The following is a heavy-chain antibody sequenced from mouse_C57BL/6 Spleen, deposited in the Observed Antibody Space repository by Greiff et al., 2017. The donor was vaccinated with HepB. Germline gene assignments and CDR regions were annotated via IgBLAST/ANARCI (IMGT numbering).Heavy chain of an antibody. CDR3: ASAYDYDRGNFDV. CDR1: GFTFSSYG. J-gene: IGHJ1*03. Sequence: EVKLLESGGDLVKPGGSLKLSCAASGFTFSSYGMSWVRQTPDKRLEWVATISRGGSYTYYPDSVKGRFTISRDNAKNTLYLQMSSLKSEDTAMYYCASAYDYDRGNFDVWGTGTTVTVSS. D-gene: IGHD2-4*01. CDR2: ISRGGSYT. V-gene: IGHV5-6*01.